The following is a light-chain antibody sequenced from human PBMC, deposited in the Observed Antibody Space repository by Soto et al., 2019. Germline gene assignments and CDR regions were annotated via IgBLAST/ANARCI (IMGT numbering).Light chain of an antibody. J-gene: IGKJ1*01. CDR3: QQYTNTNNPWM. V-gene: IGKV1-39*01. CDR1: QSISSY. CDR2: AAS. Sequence: DIQMTQSPSSLSASVGDRVTITGRASQSISSYLNWYQQKPGKAPQLLIYAASTLQSGVASRFSGSGSGTEFTLIISGLQPDDSATYYCQQYTNTNNPWMFGQGTKVDIK.